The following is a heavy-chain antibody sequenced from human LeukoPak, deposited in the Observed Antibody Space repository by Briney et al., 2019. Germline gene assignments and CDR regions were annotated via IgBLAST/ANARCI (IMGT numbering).Heavy chain of an antibody. V-gene: IGHV4-59*01. CDR3: ARVADCTNGVCYSDYYYYMDV. Sequence: SETLSLTCTVSGGSISSYYWSWIRQPPGKGLEWIGCIYYSGSTNYNPSLKSRVTISVDTSKNQFSLKLSSVTAADTAVYYCARVADCTNGVCYSDYYYYMDVWGKGTTVTVSS. CDR2: IYYSGST. J-gene: IGHJ6*03. D-gene: IGHD2-8*01. CDR1: GGSISSYY.